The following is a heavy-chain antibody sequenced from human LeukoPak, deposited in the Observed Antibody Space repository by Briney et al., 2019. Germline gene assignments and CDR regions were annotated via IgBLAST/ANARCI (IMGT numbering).Heavy chain of an antibody. CDR2: ISGSGGST. CDR1: GFTFSSYA. CDR3: ARGRRMVQGGESRNRFDP. J-gene: IGHJ5*02. Sequence: PGGSLRLSCAASGFTFSSYAMSWVRQAPGKGLEWVSAISGSGGSTYYADSVKGRFTISRDNSKNTLYLQMNSLRAEDTAVYYCARGRRMVQGGESRNRFDPWGQGTLVTVSS. V-gene: IGHV3-23*01. D-gene: IGHD3-10*01.